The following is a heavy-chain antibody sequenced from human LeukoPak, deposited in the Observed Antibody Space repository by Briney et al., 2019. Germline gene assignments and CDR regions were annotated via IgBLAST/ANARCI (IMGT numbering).Heavy chain of an antibody. Sequence: GGSLRLSCAASGFTFSSYAMSWVRQAPGKGLEWVSSITSSGSYIYYADSVKGRFTISRDNAKNSLYLQMSSLRPEDTALYFCAKGSSGSYSLDAFDIWGQGTMVTVSS. CDR2: ITSSGSYI. CDR1: GFTFSSYA. CDR3: AKGSSGSYSLDAFDI. J-gene: IGHJ3*02. V-gene: IGHV3-21*04. D-gene: IGHD1-26*01.